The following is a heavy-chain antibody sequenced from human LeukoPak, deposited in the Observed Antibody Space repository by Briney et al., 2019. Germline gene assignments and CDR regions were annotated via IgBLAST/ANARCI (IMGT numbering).Heavy chain of an antibody. D-gene: IGHD1-26*01. J-gene: IGHJ4*02. V-gene: IGHV3-21*01. Sequence: GGSLRLSCAASGFTFSNFNMNWVRQAPGEGLEWVSSIASSSSYIFYADSVKGRFTISRDNAKNSLYLQMNNLRAEDTAVYYCARYSGTYRDYWGQGTLVTVSS. CDR2: IASSSSYI. CDR3: ARYSGTYRDY. CDR1: GFTFSNFN.